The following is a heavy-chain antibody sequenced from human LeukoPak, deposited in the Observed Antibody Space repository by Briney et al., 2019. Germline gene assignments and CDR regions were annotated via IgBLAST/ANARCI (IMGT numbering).Heavy chain of an antibody. CDR3: ARDLLGYSYGYGTFDY. CDR1: GYTFTSYA. J-gene: IGHJ4*02. V-gene: IGHV1-46*01. CDR2: INPSGGST. Sequence: ASVKVSCKASGYTFTSYAMNWVRQAPGQGLEWMGIINPSGGSTSYAQKFQGRVTMTRDMSTSTVYMELSSLRSEDTVVYYCARDLLGYSYGYGTFDYWGQGTLVTVSS. D-gene: IGHD5-18*01.